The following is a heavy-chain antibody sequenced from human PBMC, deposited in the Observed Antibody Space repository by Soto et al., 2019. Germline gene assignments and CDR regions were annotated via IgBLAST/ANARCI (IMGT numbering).Heavy chain of an antibody. Sequence: SVKVSCKASGCTFSSYAISWVRQAPGQGLEWMGGIIPIFGTANYAQKFQGRVTITADESTSTAYMELSSLRSEDTAVYYCARTSIAVAGTRPRDPYYYYGMDVWGQGTTVTVSS. V-gene: IGHV1-69*13. CDR2: IIPIFGTA. J-gene: IGHJ6*02. CDR1: GCTFSSYA. CDR3: ARTSIAVAGTRPRDPYYYYGMDV. D-gene: IGHD6-19*01.